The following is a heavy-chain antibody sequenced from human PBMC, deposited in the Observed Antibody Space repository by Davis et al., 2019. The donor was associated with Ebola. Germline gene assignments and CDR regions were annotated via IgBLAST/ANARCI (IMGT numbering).Heavy chain of an antibody. Sequence: ASVKVSCKASGYTFTGYYMHWVRQAPGQGLEWMGWINPNSGGTNYAQKFPGRVTMTRDTSISTAYMELSRLRAEDTAVYYCAREFDEPDYGGNFRWGAYYYYYYMDVWGKGTTVTVSS. J-gene: IGHJ6*03. CDR3: AREFDEPDYGGNFRWGAYYYYYYMDV. CDR1: GYTFTGYY. CDR2: INPNSGGT. D-gene: IGHD4-23*01. V-gene: IGHV1-2*02.